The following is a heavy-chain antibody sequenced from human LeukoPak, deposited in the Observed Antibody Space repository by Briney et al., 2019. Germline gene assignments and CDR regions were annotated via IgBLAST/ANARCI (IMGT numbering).Heavy chain of an antibody. V-gene: IGHV4-39*01. CDR2: IYYSGST. D-gene: IGHD3-10*01. Sequence: SETLSLTCTVSGGFISSSSYYWGWIRQPSGKGLEWIGSIYYSGSTYYNPALKSRVTISVDTSKNQFSLKLSSVTAADTAVYYCARRGYYGSGSFGPRGQGTLVTVSS. CDR3: ARRGYYGSGSFGP. J-gene: IGHJ5*02. CDR1: GGFISSSSYY.